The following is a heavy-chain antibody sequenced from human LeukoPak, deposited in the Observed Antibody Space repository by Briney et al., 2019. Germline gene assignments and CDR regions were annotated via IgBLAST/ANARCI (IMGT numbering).Heavy chain of an antibody. D-gene: IGHD5-24*01. CDR3: ATLPPRDTGDGEMATITWEVDY. CDR2: FDTEDGET. Sequence: SVKVSCKVSGYTLTELSMHWVRQAPGTGLEWMGGFDTEDGETIYAQKYQGIVSMTEDTSTDTAYMELSSLRSEDTAVYDGATLPPRDTGDGEMATITWEVDYWGQGTLVTVSS. J-gene: IGHJ4*02. CDR1: GYTLTELS. V-gene: IGHV1-24*01.